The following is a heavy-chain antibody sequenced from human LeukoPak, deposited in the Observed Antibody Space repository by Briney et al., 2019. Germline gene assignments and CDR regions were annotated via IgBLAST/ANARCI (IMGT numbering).Heavy chain of an antibody. CDR1: GFTFSSYS. J-gene: IGHJ6*03. Sequence: PGGSLRLSCAASGFTFSSYSMNWVRQPPGKGLEWIGEINHSGSTNYNPSLKSRVTISVDTSKNQFSLKLSSVTAADTAVYYCARHSSTGHYYYMDVWGKGTTVTVSS. D-gene: IGHD2-2*01. CDR3: ARHSSTGHYYYMDV. V-gene: IGHV4-34*01. CDR2: INHSGST.